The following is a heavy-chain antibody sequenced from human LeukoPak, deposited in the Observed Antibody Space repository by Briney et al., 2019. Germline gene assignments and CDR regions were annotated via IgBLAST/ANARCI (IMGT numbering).Heavy chain of an antibody. V-gene: IGHV3-30*18. CDR1: GFTFSSYG. J-gene: IGHJ4*02. D-gene: IGHD1/OR15-1a*01. CDR2: ISHDGSNQ. Sequence: GGSLRLSCAASGFTFSSYGMHWVRQAPGKGLEWVAVISHDGSNQYYGDSVKGRFTISRDNSKNTLYLQMDSLKTEDTAVYYCAKGEHYTASMVDYWGQGTLVTVSP. CDR3: AKGEHYTASMVDY.